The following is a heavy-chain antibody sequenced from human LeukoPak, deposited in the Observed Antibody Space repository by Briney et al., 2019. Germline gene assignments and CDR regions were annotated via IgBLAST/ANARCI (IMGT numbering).Heavy chain of an antibody. Sequence: GGSLRPSCAAPGFTVSSNYISWVRPAPGKGREWVSVIYSGGNTYYADSVKGRFTISSDNSKNTLYLQMNSLRAEDTAVYYCAKTIVGVTNWFDPWGQGTLVTVSS. J-gene: IGHJ5*02. CDR1: GFTVSSNY. CDR3: AKTIVGVTNWFDP. V-gene: IGHV3-53*01. CDR2: IYSGGNT. D-gene: IGHD1-26*01.